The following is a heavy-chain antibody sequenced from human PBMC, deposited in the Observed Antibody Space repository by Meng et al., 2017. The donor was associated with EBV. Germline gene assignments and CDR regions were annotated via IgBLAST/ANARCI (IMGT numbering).Heavy chain of an antibody. CDR2: ISAYNGNT. D-gene: IGHD3-22*01. J-gene: IGHJ4*02. CDR3: ARDGRLYDTPSPFDY. V-gene: IGHV1-18*01. CDR1: GYTFTSYG. Sequence: QVQLVQPGARVKKPGASVKVSGKASGYTFTSYGISWVRQAPGQGLEWMGWISAYNGNTNYAQKLQGRVTMTTDTSTSTAYMELRSLRSDDTAVYYCARDGRLYDTPSPFDYWGQGTLVTVSS.